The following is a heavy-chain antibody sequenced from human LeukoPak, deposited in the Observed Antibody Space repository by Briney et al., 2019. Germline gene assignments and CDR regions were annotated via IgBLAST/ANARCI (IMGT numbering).Heavy chain of an antibody. V-gene: IGHV3-30*02. D-gene: IGHD3-22*01. CDR3: AKDLYYYDSSGSHYFDY. CDR1: GFTFSSYG. CDR2: IRYDGSNK. J-gene: IGHJ4*02. Sequence: GGSLRLSCAASGFTFSSYGMHWVRQAPGKGLEWVAFIRYDGSNKYYADPVKGRFTISRDNTKNTLYLQMNSLRAEDTAVYYCAKDLYYYDSSGSHYFDYWGQGTLVTVSS.